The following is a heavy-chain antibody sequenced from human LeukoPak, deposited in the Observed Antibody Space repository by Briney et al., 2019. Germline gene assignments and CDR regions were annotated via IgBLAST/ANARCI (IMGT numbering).Heavy chain of an antibody. V-gene: IGHV3-21*01. Sequence: PGGSLRLSCAASGFTFSTYNMNWVRQAPGKGLEWVSSITSSSSYTFYADSVKGRFTISRDNSKNTLFLQMNSLRAEDTAVYYCAKDGGGWLQLSFDYWGQGTLVTVSS. CDR1: GFTFSTYN. D-gene: IGHD5-24*01. J-gene: IGHJ4*02. CDR2: ITSSSSYT. CDR3: AKDGGGWLQLSFDY.